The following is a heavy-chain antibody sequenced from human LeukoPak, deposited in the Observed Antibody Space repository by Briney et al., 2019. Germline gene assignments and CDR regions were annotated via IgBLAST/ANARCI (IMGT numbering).Heavy chain of an antibody. D-gene: IGHD6-6*01. J-gene: IGHJ4*02. V-gene: IGHV4-38-2*02. CDR2: IYHSGST. CDR1: GYSISSGYY. Sequence: SETLSLTCTVSGYSISSGYYWGWIRQPPGKGLEWIGSIYHSGSTYYNPSLKSRVTISVDTSKNQFSLKLSSVTAADTAVYYCARTYSSSSKSDYWGQGTLVTVSS. CDR3: ARTYSSSSKSDY.